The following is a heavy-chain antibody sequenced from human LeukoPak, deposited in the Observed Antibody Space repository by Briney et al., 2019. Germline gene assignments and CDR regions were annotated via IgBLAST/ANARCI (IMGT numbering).Heavy chain of an antibody. D-gene: IGHD3-22*01. CDR1: GFTFSSYG. Sequence: GGSLRLSCAASGFTFSSYGMHWVRQAPGKGLEWVAVIWYGGSNKYYADSVKGRFTISRDNSKNTLYLQMNSLRAEDTAVYYCAKEDREGYYYDSSGYSFDYWGQGTLVTVSS. CDR3: AKEDREGYYYDSSGYSFDY. CDR2: IWYGGSNK. V-gene: IGHV3-33*06. J-gene: IGHJ4*02.